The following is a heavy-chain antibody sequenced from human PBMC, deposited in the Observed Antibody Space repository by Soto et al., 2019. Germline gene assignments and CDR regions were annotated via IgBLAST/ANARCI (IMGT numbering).Heavy chain of an antibody. D-gene: IGHD4-17*01. V-gene: IGHV3-30-3*01. Sequence: QVQLVESGGGVVQPGRSLRLSCAASGFTFSSYAMHWVRQAPGKGLEWVAVISYDGSNKYYADSVKGRFTISRDNSENTLYLQMNSLRAEDTAVYYCARDYGTDIWGQGTMVTVSS. CDR2: ISYDGSNK. J-gene: IGHJ3*02. CDR3: ARDYGTDI. CDR1: GFTFSSYA.